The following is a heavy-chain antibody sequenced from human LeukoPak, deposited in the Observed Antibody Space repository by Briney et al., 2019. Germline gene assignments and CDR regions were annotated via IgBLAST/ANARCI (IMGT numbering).Heavy chain of an antibody. CDR2: ISYDGSNK. CDR3: AKPPYGSGSYYNPHYYYYGMDV. J-gene: IGHJ6*02. V-gene: IGHV3-30*18. D-gene: IGHD3-10*01. Sequence: GGSLRLSCAASGFTFSSYGMHWVRQAPGKGLEWVAVISYDGSNKYYADSVKGRFTISRDNSKNTLYLQMNSLRAEDTAVYYCAKPPYGSGSYYNPHYYYYGMDVWGQGTTVTVSS. CDR1: GFTFSSYG.